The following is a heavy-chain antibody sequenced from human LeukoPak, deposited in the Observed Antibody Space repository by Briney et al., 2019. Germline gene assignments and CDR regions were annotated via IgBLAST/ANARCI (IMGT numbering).Heavy chain of an antibody. V-gene: IGHV3-7*01. J-gene: IGHJ4*02. Sequence: QPGGSLRLSCAASGFPFSGYWMDWVRQAPGKGMEWVANIKEDGSQQYYADSVKGRFTISRDNAKNSLYLQMNSLRAEDTAVYYCARDQSSGRSASSYWGQGTLVTVSS. CDR2: IKEDGSQQ. CDR1: GFPFSGYW. D-gene: IGHD3-22*01. CDR3: ARDQSSGRSASSY.